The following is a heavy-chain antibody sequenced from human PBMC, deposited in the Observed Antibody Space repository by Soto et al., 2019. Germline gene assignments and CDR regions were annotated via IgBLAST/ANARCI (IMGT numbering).Heavy chain of an antibody. V-gene: IGHV1-58*01. D-gene: IGHD2-2*01. J-gene: IGHJ6*02. CDR3: AAGSGSRTYTGMDV. CDR1: GFSYTSSA. CDR2: IVVGSGNT. Sequence: TSVKVSCEASGFSYTSSAVQWVRQARGQRLEWIGWIVVGSGNTNYAQKFQERVTITRDMSTSTAYMELSSLRSEDTAVYYCAAGSGSRTYTGMDVWGQGTTVTVSS.